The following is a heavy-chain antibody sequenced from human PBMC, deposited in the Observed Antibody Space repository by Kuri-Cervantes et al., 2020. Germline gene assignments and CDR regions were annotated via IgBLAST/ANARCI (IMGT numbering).Heavy chain of an antibody. CDR2: ISGSGSPGT. V-gene: IGHV3-11*04. CDR1: GFIFSDYY. Sequence: GESLKISCAASGFIFSDYYMSWIRQAPGKGLEWVSVISGSGSPGTYYADSVKGRFTVSRDNAKNTVYLQMNSLRAEDTAVYYCVCGGGCHSAYWGQGILVTVSS. CDR3: VCGGGCHSAY. D-gene: IGHD2-21*01. J-gene: IGHJ4*02.